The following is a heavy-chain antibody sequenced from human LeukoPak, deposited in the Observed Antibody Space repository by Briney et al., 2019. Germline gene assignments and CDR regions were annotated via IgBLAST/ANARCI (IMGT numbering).Heavy chain of an antibody. V-gene: IGHV4-59*01. CDR1: GGSISSYY. Sequence: SETLSLTCTVSGGSISSYYWSWIRQPPGKGLEWIGYIYYSGSTNYNPSLKSRVTISVDTSKNQFSLKLSSVTAADTAVYYCARAPRDSSGSYFDYWGQGTLVTVSS. CDR3: ARAPRDSSGSYFDY. J-gene: IGHJ4*02. D-gene: IGHD3-22*01. CDR2: IYYSGST.